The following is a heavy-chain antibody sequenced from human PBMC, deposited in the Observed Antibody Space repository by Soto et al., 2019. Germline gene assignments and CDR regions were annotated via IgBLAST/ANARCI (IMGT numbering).Heavy chain of an antibody. D-gene: IGHD3-10*01. J-gene: IGHJ4*02. CDR1: GFTFSRYS. V-gene: IGHV3-48*01. CDR2: ISSSGTIT. Sequence: EVQLVESGGELVQPGGSLRLSCAASGFTFSRYSMNWVRQAPGKGLEWVSYISSSGTITNYADSVKGRFTISRDSAQNSLYLQMNSLRAEDTAVYYCARDRSPGSFRGVIRQTDFDRWGQGTMVAVSS. CDR3: ARDRSPGSFRGVIRQTDFDR.